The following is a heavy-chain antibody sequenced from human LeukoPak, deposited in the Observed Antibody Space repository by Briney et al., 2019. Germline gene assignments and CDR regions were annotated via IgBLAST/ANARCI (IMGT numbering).Heavy chain of an antibody. CDR2: IYYSGST. Sequence: SETLSLTCTVSGGSISSYYWSWIRQPPGKGLEWIGYIYYSGSTNYNHSLKSRVTISIDTSKNHFSLKLSSVTAADTAVYYCARDKGTSYLSSFDYWGQGTLVTVSS. D-gene: IGHD6-6*01. CDR3: ARDKGTSYLSSFDY. CDR1: GGSISSYY. J-gene: IGHJ4*02. V-gene: IGHV4-59*01.